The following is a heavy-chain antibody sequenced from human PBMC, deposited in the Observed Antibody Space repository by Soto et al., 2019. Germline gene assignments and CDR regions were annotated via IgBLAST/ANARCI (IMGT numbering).Heavy chain of an antibody. D-gene: IGHD2-2*01. CDR1: GYSFTSYW. V-gene: IGHV5-51*01. CDR2: IYPGDSDT. Sequence: PGESLKISCKGSGYSFTSYWIGWVRQMPGKGLEWMGIIYPGDSDTRYSPSFQGQVTISADKSISTAYLQWSSLKASDTAMYYCARTYCSSTSCYYYYGMDVWGQGTTVTVYS. J-gene: IGHJ6*02. CDR3: ARTYCSSTSCYYYYGMDV.